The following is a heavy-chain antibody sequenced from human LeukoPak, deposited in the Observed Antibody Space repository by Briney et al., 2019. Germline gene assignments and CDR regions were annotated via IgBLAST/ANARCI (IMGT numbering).Heavy chain of an antibody. V-gene: IGHV3-23*01. D-gene: IGHD2-15*01. CDR1: GFTFSSYA. CDR2: ISGSGGST. Sequence: GGSLRLSCAASGFTFSSYAMSWVPQAPGKGLGWVSAISGSGGSTYYADSVKGRFTISRDNSKNTLYLQINSLRADGTAVYYCAKQFSSAVGSAVDCWGQGALVTVSS. J-gene: IGHJ4*02. CDR3: AKQFSSAVGSAVDC.